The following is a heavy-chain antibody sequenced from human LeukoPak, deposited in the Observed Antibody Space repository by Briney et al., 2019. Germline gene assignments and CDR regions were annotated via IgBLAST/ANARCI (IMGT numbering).Heavy chain of an antibody. D-gene: IGHD4-23*01. Sequence: PGGSLRLSCAASGFTFSSSALTWVRQAPGKGLEWVSVVSGRGDNTNYADSVKGRLTISRDNSKNTLYLQMSSLRAEDTAIYYCAKWSRGAGNHFDYWGQGTLVTVSS. CDR1: GFTFSSSA. CDR3: AKWSRGAGNHFDY. V-gene: IGHV3-23*01. CDR2: VSGRGDNT. J-gene: IGHJ4*02.